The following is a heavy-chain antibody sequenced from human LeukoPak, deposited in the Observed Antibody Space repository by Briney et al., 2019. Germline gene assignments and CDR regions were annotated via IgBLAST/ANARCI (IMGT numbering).Heavy chain of an antibody. CDR3: ARDWGIAVERTEGLDY. D-gene: IGHD6-19*01. Sequence: GGSLRLSCAASGFTFSDYYMSWIRQAPGKGLEWVSYISSSSSYTNYADSVKGRFTISRDNAKNSLYLQMNSLRAEETAVYYCARDWGIAVERTEGLDYWGQGTLVTVSS. CDR1: GFTFSDYY. CDR2: ISSSSSYT. J-gene: IGHJ4*02. V-gene: IGHV3-11*05.